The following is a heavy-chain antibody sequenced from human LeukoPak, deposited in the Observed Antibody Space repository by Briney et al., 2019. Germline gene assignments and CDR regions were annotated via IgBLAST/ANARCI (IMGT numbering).Heavy chain of an antibody. CDR2: ISVYSGDT. V-gene: IGHV1-18*01. CDR3: ARDPMLYSGSFYNLFDP. J-gene: IGHJ5*02. CDR1: GYSFTAYA. Sequence: ASVKVSCKASGYSFTAYAINWVRQAPGQGLEWMGWISVYSGDTNYAQKFQGRVTMTTDTSTSTAYMELRSLRSDDTAVYYCARDPMLYSGSFYNLFDPWGQGTLVTVSS. D-gene: IGHD1-26*01.